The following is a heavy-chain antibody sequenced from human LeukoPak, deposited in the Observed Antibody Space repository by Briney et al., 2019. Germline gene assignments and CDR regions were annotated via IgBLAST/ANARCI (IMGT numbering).Heavy chain of an antibody. CDR2: INTNTGNP. CDR3: ARGGPNNWFDP. Sequence: ASVKVSCKASGYTFTNSAMNWVRQAPGQGLEWMGWINTNTGNPTYAQGFTGRFVFSLDASDSTAYLQISSLRAEDTAVYYCARGGPNNWFDPWGQGTLVIVSS. CDR1: GYTFTNSA. J-gene: IGHJ5*02. V-gene: IGHV7-4-1*02.